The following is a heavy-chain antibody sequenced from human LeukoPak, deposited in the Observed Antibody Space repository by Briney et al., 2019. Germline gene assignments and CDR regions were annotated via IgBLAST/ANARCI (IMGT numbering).Heavy chain of an antibody. CDR2: IYHSGST. D-gene: IGHD2-15*01. J-gene: IGHJ5*02. V-gene: IGHV4-39*07. CDR1: GASISSGSNY. Sequence: PSETLSLTCSVSGASISSGSNYWGWIRQPPGKGLEWIGSIYHSGSTYYNPSLKSRVTISVDTSKNQFSLKLSSVTAADTAVYYCARDPDFCSGGSCYSGWFDPWGQGTLVTVSS. CDR3: ARDPDFCSGGSCYSGWFDP.